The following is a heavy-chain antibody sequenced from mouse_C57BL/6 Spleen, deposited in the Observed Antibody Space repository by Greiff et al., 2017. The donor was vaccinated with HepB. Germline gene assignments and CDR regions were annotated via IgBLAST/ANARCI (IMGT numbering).Heavy chain of an antibody. Sequence: QVQLQQPGAELVMPGASVKLSCKASGYTFTSYWMHWVKQRPGQGLEWIGEIDPSDSYTNYNQKFKGKSTLTVDKSSSTAYMQLSSLTSEDSAVYYCARKVYDGYHDYYAMDYWGQGTSVTVSS. V-gene: IGHV1-69*01. CDR2: IDPSDSYT. CDR1: GYTFTSYW. CDR3: ARKVYDGYHDYYAMDY. J-gene: IGHJ4*01. D-gene: IGHD2-3*01.